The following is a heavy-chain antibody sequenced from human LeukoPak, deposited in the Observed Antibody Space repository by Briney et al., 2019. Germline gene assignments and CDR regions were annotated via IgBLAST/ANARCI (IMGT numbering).Heavy chain of an antibody. V-gene: IGHV3-7*01. CDR3: ARDQAGFDP. Sequence: GGSLRLSCAASGFTFSSFWMTWVRQAPGRGLEWVANIKQDGSEKYYVDSVKGRFTISRDNAKNSLFLQMNSLRAEDTAVYYCARDQAGFDPWGRGTRVTVSS. CDR1: GFTFSSFW. CDR2: IKQDGSEK. J-gene: IGHJ5*02.